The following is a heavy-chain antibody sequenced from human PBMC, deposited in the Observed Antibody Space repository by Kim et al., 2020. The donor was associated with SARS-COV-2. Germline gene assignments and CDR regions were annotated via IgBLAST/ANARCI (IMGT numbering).Heavy chain of an antibody. V-gene: IGHV1-8*01. Sequence: GYAQKFQGRVTMTRNTSISTAYMELSSLRSEDTAVYYCARGYSRDNWFDPWGQGTLVTVSS. D-gene: IGHD6-13*01. J-gene: IGHJ5*02. CDR3: ARGYSRDNWFDP.